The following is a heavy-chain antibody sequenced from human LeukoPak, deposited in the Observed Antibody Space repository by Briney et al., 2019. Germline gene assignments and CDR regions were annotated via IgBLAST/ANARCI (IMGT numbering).Heavy chain of an antibody. CDR1: GYTFTGYY. J-gene: IGHJ4*02. CDR3: ARGRDGYNYVYFDY. V-gene: IGHV1-2*02. Sequence: GASVTVSCKASGYTFTGYYMHWVRQAPGQGLEWMGWINPNSGGTNYAQKFQGRVTMTRDTSISTAYMELSRLRSDDTAVYYCARGRDGYNYVYFDYWGQGTLVTVSS. D-gene: IGHD5-12*01. CDR2: INPNSGGT.